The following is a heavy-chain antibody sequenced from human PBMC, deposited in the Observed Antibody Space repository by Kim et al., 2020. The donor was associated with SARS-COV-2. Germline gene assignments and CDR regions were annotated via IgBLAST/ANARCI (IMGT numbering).Heavy chain of an antibody. V-gene: IGHV3-74*01. D-gene: IGHD3-16*01. CDR3: ARAYMDV. CDR2: VGNTT. Sequence: VGNTTSYADSVKGRFTIFRDNANNTRYLQMNTLRAEDTAVYFCARAYMDVWGQGTTVTVSS. J-gene: IGHJ6*02.